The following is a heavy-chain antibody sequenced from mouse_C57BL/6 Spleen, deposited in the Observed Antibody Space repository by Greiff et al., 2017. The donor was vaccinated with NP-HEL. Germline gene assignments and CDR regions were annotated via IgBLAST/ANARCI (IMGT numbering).Heavy chain of an antibody. CDR3: ARDGSSPDY. J-gene: IGHJ2*01. Sequence: QVHVKQSGPELVKPGASVKISCKASGYSFTSYYIHWVKQRPGQGLEWIGWIYPGSGNTKYNEKFKGKATLTADTSSSTAYMQLSSLTSEDSAVYYCARDGSSPDYWGQGTTLTVSS. CDR1: GYSFTSYY. CDR2: IYPGSGNT. D-gene: IGHD1-1*01. V-gene: IGHV1-66*01.